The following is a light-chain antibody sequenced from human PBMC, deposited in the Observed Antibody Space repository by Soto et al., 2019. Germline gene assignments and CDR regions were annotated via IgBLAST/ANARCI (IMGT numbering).Light chain of an antibody. J-gene: IGLJ1*01. CDR1: SSDVGGFDH. Sequence: QSVLTQPASVSGSPGQSITISCTGASSDVGGFDHVSWYQQHPGKVPRLLIYDVSSRPSGVSDRFSGSKSGNTASLTISGLQAEDEADYYCHSFTPTNTYVFGTGTKVTVL. CDR2: DVS. V-gene: IGLV2-14*03. CDR3: HSFTPTNTYV.